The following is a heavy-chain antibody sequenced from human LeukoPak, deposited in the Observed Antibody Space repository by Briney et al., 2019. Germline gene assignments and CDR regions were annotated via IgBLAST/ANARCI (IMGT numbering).Heavy chain of an antibody. CDR3: ARDQANLPGDPIDL. CDR1: GFTLSGSW. Sequence: GGSLRLSCAASGFTLSGSWMHWARQVPGRGRVWVSCISFDGSDATYADSVKGRLTVSRDNAKNSLYLQMNSLRVDDTAVYYCARDQANLPGDPIDLWGRGTLVSVSS. J-gene: IGHJ2*01. D-gene: IGHD7-27*01. V-gene: IGHV3-74*01. CDR2: ISFDGSDA.